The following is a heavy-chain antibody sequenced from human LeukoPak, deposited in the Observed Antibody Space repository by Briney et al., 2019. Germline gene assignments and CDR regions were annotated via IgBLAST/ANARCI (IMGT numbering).Heavy chain of an antibody. Sequence: SGTLSLTCGVSGGSITSTNWWSWVRQPPGQGLEWIGEVSLSGLTNYNPSLSSRIIMALDASKNHLSLHLTSVTAADTAVYYCSRENGAFSPFGYWGQGYLVTVLS. CDR3: SRENGAFSPFGY. V-gene: IGHV4-4*02. J-gene: IGHJ4*02. D-gene: IGHD2-8*01. CDR2: VSLSGLT. CDR1: GGSITSTNW.